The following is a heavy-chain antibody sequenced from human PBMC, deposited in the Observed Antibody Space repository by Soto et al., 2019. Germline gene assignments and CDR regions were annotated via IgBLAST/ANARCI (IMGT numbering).Heavy chain of an antibody. D-gene: IGHD3-3*01. Sequence: ASVKVSCKASGYTFTSYDINWVRQAPGQGLEWMGWINPNSGGTNYAQKFQGWVNMTRDTSISTAYMELSRLRSDDTAVYYCARGLYYDFWSGYYYFDYWGQGTLVTVSS. CDR3: ARGLYYDFWSGYYYFDY. V-gene: IGHV1-2*04. CDR2: INPNSGGT. J-gene: IGHJ4*02. CDR1: GYTFTSYD.